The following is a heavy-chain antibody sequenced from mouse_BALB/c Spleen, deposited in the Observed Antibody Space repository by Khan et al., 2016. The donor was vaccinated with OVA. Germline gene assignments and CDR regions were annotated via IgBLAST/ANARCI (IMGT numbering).Heavy chain of an antibody. CDR2: IWTDGST. D-gene: IGHD2-4*01. Sequence: QMQLEESGPGLVAPSQSLSITCTISGFSLTNYGVHWVRQPPGKGLEWLGVIWTDGSTTYNSALKSRLTITKDNSKSQVFLKMNSIQTDDTAIYFCARQPYYHYDVMDYWGQGTSVTVSS. V-gene: IGHV2-6-1*01. J-gene: IGHJ4*01. CDR3: ARQPYYHYDVMDY. CDR1: GFSLTNYG.